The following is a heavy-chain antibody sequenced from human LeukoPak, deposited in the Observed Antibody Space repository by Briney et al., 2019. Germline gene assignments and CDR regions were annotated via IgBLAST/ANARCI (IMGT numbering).Heavy chain of an antibody. CDR1: GYTFNSYA. Sequence: ASVKVSCKVSGYTFNSYAISWERQAPGQGLEWMGWISTYSGDTNYAQKLQGRVTMTTDTSTTTAYMELRSLRSDDTAVYYCARGGSNDPFYYYYMDVWGKGTTVTVSS. V-gene: IGHV1-18*01. CDR3: ARGGSNDPFYYYYMDV. J-gene: IGHJ6*03. CDR2: ISTYSGDT. D-gene: IGHD1-1*01.